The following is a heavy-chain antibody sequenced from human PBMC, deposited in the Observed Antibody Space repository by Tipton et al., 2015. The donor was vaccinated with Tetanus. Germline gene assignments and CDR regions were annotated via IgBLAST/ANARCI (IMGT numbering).Heavy chain of an antibody. CDR1: GGSISSYY. CDR3: ASSYSSSSPPANWFDP. V-gene: IGHV4-59*12. CDR2: IYYSGST. Sequence: TLSLTCTVSGGSISSYYWSWIRQPPGKGLEWIGYIYYSGSTNYNPSLKSRVTISVDTSKNQFSLKLSSVTAADTAVYYCASSYSSSSPPANWFDPWGQGTLVTVSS. J-gene: IGHJ5*02. D-gene: IGHD6-6*01.